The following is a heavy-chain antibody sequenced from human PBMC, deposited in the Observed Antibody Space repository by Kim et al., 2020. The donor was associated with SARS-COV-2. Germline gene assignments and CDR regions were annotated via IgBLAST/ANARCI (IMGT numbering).Heavy chain of an antibody. CDR1: GGTFSSYA. V-gene: IGHV1-69*04. J-gene: IGHJ2*01. CDR3: ASYGYSYGRAYWYFDL. D-gene: IGHD5-18*01. CDR2: IIPILGIA. Sequence: SVKVSCKASGGTFSSYAISWVRQAPGQGLEWMGRIIPILGIANYAQKFQGRVTITADKSTSTAYMELSSLRSEDTAVYYCASYGYSYGRAYWYFDLWGRGTLVTVSS.